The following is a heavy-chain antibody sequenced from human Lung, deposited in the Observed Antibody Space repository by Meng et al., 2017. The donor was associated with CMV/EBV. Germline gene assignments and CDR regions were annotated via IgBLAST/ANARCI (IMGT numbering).Heavy chain of an antibody. CDR1: GYTFTSYA. CDR2: TNGGNGKT. D-gene: IGHD2-2*01. CDR3: VRDVVVPAALTVRIDY. J-gene: IGHJ4*02. V-gene: IGHV1-3*01. Sequence: QGQLVQSGAEGKKPGASVKVSCKASGYTFTSYAIHWVRQAPGQRLEWMGWTNGGNGKTKYSQKFQGRVTITRDTSASTAYMELSSLRSEDTAVYYCVRDVVVPAALTVRIDYWGQGTLVTASS.